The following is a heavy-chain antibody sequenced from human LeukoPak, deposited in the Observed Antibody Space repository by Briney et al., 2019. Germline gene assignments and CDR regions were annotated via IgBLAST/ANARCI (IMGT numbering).Heavy chain of an antibody. CDR3: ARVLCSSTSCYSSPWFDP. D-gene: IGHD2-2*01. V-gene: IGHV1-46*01. CDR2: ISPSGGST. Sequence: GASVKVSCKAFGYTFTSNYMHWVRQAPGQGPEWMGVISPSGGSTTYAQKFQGRVTITRNTSISTAYMELSSLRSEDTAVYYCARVLCSSTSCYSSPWFDPWGQGTLVTVSS. CDR1: GYTFTSNY. J-gene: IGHJ5*02.